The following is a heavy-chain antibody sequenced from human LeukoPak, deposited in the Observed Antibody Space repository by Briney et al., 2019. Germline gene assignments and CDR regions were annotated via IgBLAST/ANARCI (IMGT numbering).Heavy chain of an antibody. J-gene: IGHJ4*02. CDR2: IYTSGIT. V-gene: IGHV4-4*07. CDR3: ARGTRVIVL. CDR1: GVSISAYY. Sequence: PSETLSLTCTVSGVSISAYYWTWIRQPAGKGLEWIGRIYTSGITNYNPSLESRLTMSLDTSKNQISLRLSSVTAADTAVYYCARGTRVIVLWGQGTLVTVSS. D-gene: IGHD2-8*01.